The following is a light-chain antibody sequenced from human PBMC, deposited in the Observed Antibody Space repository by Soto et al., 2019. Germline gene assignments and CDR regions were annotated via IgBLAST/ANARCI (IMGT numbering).Light chain of an antibody. CDR1: QTISTY. CDR2: AAS. V-gene: IGKV1-39*01. J-gene: IGKJ1*01. CDR3: QQSYSTPRT. Sequence: DLQMTQSPSSLPASVGDRVTITCRASQTISTYLNWYQQKPGKAPKLLIYAASNLQSGAPSGFSGSGSGTDFTLNISSLQTEDFATYYCQQSYSTPRTFGQGTKVDIK.